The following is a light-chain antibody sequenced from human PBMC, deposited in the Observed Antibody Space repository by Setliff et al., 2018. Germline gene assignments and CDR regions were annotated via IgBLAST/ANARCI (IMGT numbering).Light chain of an antibody. V-gene: IGLV1-44*01. CDR3: STWDYSLRTHV. CDR1: SDNIGRNA. J-gene: IGLJ1*01. Sequence: QSALTQEASVSGTVGQKVTLSCTGESDNIGRNAVGWYQQSSHGAPKTVMLGNFLPSGIPDRFSGSKSGTTASLTISGLQLEDEADYYCSTWDYSLRTHVFGTGTKSPS. CDR2: GNF.